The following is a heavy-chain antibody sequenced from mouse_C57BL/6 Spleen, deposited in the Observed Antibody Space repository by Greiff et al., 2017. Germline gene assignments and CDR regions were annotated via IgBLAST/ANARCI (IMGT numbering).Heavy chain of an antibody. CDR2: IDPEDGET. Sequence: VHVKQSGAELVKPGASVKLSCTASGFNIKDYYMHWVKQRTEQGLEWIGRIDPEDGETKYAPKFQGKATITADTSSNTAYLQLSSLTSEDTAVYYCATGDGSSLLAMDYWGQGTSVTVSS. CDR1: GFNIKDYY. CDR3: ATGDGSSLLAMDY. J-gene: IGHJ4*01. D-gene: IGHD1-1*01. V-gene: IGHV14-2*01.